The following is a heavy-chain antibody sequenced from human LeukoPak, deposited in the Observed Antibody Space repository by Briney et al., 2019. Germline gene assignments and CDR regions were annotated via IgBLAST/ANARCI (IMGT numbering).Heavy chain of an antibody. CDR1: GFTFSRYA. Sequence: GGSLRLSCAASGFTFSRYAMNWVRQAPGKGLEWVPGISATGGSTYYADSVKGRFTISRDTSKNTLYLQMSSLRGEDTALYYCAKAMAGSTYYFDSWGQGTLVTVFS. CDR3: AKAMAGSTYYFDS. CDR2: ISATGGST. D-gene: IGHD6-19*01. J-gene: IGHJ4*02. V-gene: IGHV3-23*01.